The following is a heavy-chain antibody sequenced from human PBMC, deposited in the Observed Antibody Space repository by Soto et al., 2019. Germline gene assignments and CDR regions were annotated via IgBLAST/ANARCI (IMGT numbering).Heavy chain of an antibody. Sequence: GGSLRLSCAASGFTFSSYGMHWFRQAPGKGLEWVAVIWYDGSNKYYADSVKGRFTISRDNSKNTLYLQMNSLRAEDTAVYYCARHDSSGYYYYYGMDVWGQGTTVTVSS. CDR1: GFTFSSYG. CDR3: ARHDSSGYYYYYGMDV. D-gene: IGHD3-22*01. J-gene: IGHJ6*02. CDR2: IWYDGSNK. V-gene: IGHV3-33*01.